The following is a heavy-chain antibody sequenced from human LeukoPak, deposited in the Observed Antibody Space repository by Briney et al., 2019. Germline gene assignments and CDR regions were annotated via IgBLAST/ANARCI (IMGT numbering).Heavy chain of an antibody. V-gene: IGHV3-23*01. J-gene: IGHJ3*02. CDR1: GFTFSSYA. D-gene: IGHD2-15*01. Sequence: PGGSLRLSCAAAGFTFSSYAMSWVRQAPGKGVEWVSAISGSGGSTYYADSVKGRFTISRDNSKNTLYLQMNSLRAEDTAVYYCAKDFGRYCSGGSCFPPDAFDIWGQGTMVTVSS. CDR3: AKDFGRYCSGGSCFPPDAFDI. CDR2: ISGSGGST.